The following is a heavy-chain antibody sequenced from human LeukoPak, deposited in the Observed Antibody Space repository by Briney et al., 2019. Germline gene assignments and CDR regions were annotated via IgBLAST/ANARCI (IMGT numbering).Heavy chain of an antibody. V-gene: IGHV3-33*01. CDR1: GFNFNNYG. D-gene: IGHD3-22*01. CDR2: IWYDGSNT. CDR3: ARGGAYYDTSGYPLLDY. Sequence: PGGSLRLSCAASGFNFNNYGMYWVRQAPGKGLEWVALIWYDGSNTHFGDSVKGRFGVARDNSKKTLYLQLNSLRVKDTAVYYCARGGAYYDTSGYPLLDYWGQGALVTVSS. J-gene: IGHJ4*02.